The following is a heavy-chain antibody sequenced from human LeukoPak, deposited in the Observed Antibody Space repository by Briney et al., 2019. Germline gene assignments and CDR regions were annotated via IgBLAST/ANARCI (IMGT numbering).Heavy chain of an antibody. V-gene: IGHV3-23*01. J-gene: IGHJ6*04. D-gene: IGHD3-10*02. Sequence: PGGSLRLSCAASGFTFSSYAMSWVRQAPGKGLEWVSTISDNGRSTYYADSVKGRFTISRDNSKNTLYLQMNSLRAEDTAVYYCAELGITMIGGVWGKGTTVTISS. CDR2: ISDNGRST. CDR1: GFTFSSYA. CDR3: AELGITMIGGV.